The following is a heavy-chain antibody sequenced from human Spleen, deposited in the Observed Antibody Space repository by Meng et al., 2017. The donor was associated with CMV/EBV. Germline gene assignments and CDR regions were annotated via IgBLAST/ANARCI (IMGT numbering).Heavy chain of an antibody. CDR2: IYTSGST. CDR1: GGSISSSSYY. J-gene: IGHJ4*02. Sequence: QLQLQVSGPGRVKPSETLSPTCTVSGGSISSSSYYWGWIRQPPGKGLEWIGSIYTSGSTNYNPSLKSRVTMSVDTSKNQFSLKLSSVTAADTAVYYCAREGLETLFDYWGQGTLVTVSS. CDR3: AREGLETLFDY. D-gene: IGHD5-12*01. V-gene: IGHV4-39*07.